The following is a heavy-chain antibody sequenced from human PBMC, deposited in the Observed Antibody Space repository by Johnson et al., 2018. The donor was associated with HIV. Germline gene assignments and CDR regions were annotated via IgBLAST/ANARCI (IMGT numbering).Heavy chain of an antibody. CDR3: ARGGRKWELLGDDAFDI. CDR1: GFTFSSYA. D-gene: IGHD1-26*01. Sequence: VQLVESGGGLVQPGGSLRLSCAASGFTFSSYAMSWVRQAPGKGLEWVSGINWNGGSTGYADSVKGRFTISRDNAKNSLYLQMNSLSPEDTAVYYCARGGRKWELLGDDAFDIWGQGTMVTVSS. J-gene: IGHJ3*02. V-gene: IGHV3-20*04. CDR2: INWNGGST.